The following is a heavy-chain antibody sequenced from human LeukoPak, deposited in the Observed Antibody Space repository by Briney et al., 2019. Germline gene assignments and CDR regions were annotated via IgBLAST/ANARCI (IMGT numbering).Heavy chain of an antibody. V-gene: IGHV3-30*02. J-gene: IGHJ6*03. Sequence: GGSLRLSCAAAGFTLSSDGIHWVRQAPGKGLEWVAFIRYDGSNKYYADSVKGRFTISRDNSKNTLYLQMNSLRAEDTAVYYCAKDPPSYDFWSGYHDYYYYYMDVWGKGTTVTVSS. CDR1: GFTLSSDG. D-gene: IGHD3-3*01. CDR3: AKDPPSYDFWSGYHDYYYYYMDV. CDR2: IRYDGSNK.